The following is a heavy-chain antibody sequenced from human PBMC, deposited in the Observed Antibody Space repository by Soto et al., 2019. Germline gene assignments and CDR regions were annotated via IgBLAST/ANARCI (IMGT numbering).Heavy chain of an antibody. J-gene: IGHJ5*02. V-gene: IGHV3-23*01. Sequence: GGSLRLSCAASGFTLSSYAMSWVRQAPGKGLEWVSAISGSGGSTYYADSVKGRFTISRDNSKNTLYLQMNSLRAEDTAVYYCAKGGGYSYGYWFDPWGQGTLVTVSS. CDR1: GFTLSSYA. CDR3: AKGGGYSYGYWFDP. D-gene: IGHD5-18*01. CDR2: ISGSGGST.